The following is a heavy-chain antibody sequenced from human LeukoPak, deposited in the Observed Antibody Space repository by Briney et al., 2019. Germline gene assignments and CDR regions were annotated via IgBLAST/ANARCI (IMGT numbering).Heavy chain of an antibody. CDR1: GFTFNSYG. CDR2: IWYDGSNK. CDR3: AKGLPLFYYDSSGPIDC. D-gene: IGHD3-22*01. V-gene: IGHV3-33*03. J-gene: IGHJ4*02. Sequence: GGSLRLSCAASGFTFNSYGMHWVRQAPGKGLEWVAGIWYDGSNKYYADSVKGRVTISRDNSKKTLYLQMNSLRAEDTAVYYCAKGLPLFYYDSSGPIDCWGQGTLVTVSS.